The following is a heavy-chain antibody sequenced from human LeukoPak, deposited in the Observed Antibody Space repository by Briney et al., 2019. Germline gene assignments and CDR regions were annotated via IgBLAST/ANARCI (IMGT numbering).Heavy chain of an antibody. CDR2: IYYSGST. V-gene: IGHV4-59*01. CDR1: GGSMSSYY. J-gene: IGHJ4*02. CDR3: ARGSVTPDY. Sequence: WEALSLTCTVSGGSMSSYYWSWIRQPPGKGLEWIGYIYYSGSTKYNPSLKSRFTISVHTSKNQFSLKLSSVTAADTAVYYCARGSVTPDYWGQGTLVTVSS.